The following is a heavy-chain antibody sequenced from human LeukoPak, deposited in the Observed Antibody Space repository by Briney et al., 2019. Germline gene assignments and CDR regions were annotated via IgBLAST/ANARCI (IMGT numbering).Heavy chain of an antibody. V-gene: IGHV3-30*04. D-gene: IGHD3-22*01. CDR3: ARPFPYYDSSGYYTDY. J-gene: IGHJ4*02. Sequence: GSLRLSCAASGFTFSSYAMHWVRQAPGKGLEWVAVISYDGSNKYYADSVKGRFTISRDNSKNTLYLQMNSLRAEDTAVYYCARPFPYYDSSGYYTDYWGQGTLVTVSS. CDR2: ISYDGSNK. CDR1: GFTFSSYA.